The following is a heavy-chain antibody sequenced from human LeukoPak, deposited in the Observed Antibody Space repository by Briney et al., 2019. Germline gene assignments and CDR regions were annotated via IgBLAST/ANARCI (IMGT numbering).Heavy chain of an antibody. D-gene: IGHD3-22*01. CDR2: IIPIFGTA. CDR3: ARAPARITMIVVVGDAFDI. J-gene: IGHJ3*02. Sequence: ASVKVSCKASGGTFSSYAINWVRQAPGQGLEWMGGIIPIFGTANYAQKFQGRVTITTDESTSTAYMELSSLRSEDTAVYYCARAPARITMIVVVGDAFDIWGQGTMVTVSS. CDR1: GGTFSSYA. V-gene: IGHV1-69*05.